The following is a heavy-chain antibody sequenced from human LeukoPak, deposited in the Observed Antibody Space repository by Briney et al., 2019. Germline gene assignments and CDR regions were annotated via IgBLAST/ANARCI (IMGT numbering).Heavy chain of an antibody. J-gene: IGHJ4*02. CDR1: GFTVSSNY. V-gene: IGHV3-53*01. CDR2: IYSGGST. CDR3: AGGGKREMATPLGY. Sequence: PGGSLRLSCAASGFTVSSNYMSWVRQAPGKGLEWVSVIYSGGSTYYADSVKGRFTISRDNSKNTLYLQMNSLRAEDTAVYYCAGGGKREMATPLGYWGQGTLVTVSS. D-gene: IGHD5-24*01.